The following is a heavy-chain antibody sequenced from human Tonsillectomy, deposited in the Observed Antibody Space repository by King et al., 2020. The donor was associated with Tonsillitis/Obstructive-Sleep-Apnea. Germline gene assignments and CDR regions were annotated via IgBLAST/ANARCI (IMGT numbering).Heavy chain of an antibody. V-gene: IGHV3-33*01. CDR1: GFTLSSYG. D-gene: IGHD3-10*01. CDR3: ARVVYSPHGSGSYYMGYYGMDD. CDR2: IWYDVSKK. J-gene: IGHJ6*02. Sequence: VQLVESGGGVVQPGRSLRLSCAASGFTLSSYGMHWVRQAPGKGLEWGALIWYDVSKKYYADSVKGRFTISRDNSKNTLYLQMNSLRSADTAVYYCARVVYSPHGSGSYYMGYYGMDDWGQGTTVTVSS.